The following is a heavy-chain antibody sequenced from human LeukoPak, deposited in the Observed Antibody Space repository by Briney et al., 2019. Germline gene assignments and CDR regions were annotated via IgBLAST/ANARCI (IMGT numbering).Heavy chain of an antibody. CDR3: ARDLYYYDSSGYYLWGFDI. V-gene: IGHV4-61*02. Sequence: SETLSLTCTVSGGSISSGSYYWSWLRQPAGKGLEWFGRIYISGSTNYNPSLKSRVTISVDTSKNQFSLKLSSVTAADTAVYYCARDLYYYDSSGYYLWGFDIWGQGTMVTVSS. D-gene: IGHD3-22*01. J-gene: IGHJ3*02. CDR2: IYISGST. CDR1: GGSISSGSYY.